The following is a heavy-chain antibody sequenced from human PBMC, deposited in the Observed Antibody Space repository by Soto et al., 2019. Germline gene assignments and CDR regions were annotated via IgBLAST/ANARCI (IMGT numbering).Heavy chain of an antibody. CDR2: TYYRSKWYN. D-gene: IGHD3-10*01. CDR3: ARDQEDYYGSGSYYDY. J-gene: IGHJ4*02. V-gene: IGHV6-1*01. CDR1: GDSVSSNSAA. Sequence: SQTLSLTCAISGDSVSSNSAAWIWIRQSPSRGLEWLGRTYYRSKWYNDYAVSVKSRITINPDTSKNQFSLQLNSVTPEDTAVYYCARDQEDYYGSGSYYDYWGQGTLVTVSS.